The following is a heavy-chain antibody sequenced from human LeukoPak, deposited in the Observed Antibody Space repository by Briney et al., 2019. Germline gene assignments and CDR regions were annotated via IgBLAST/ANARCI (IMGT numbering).Heavy chain of an antibody. CDR1: GFTFSSYG. CDR3: ARAPCGVGDYDILTGSGCMDV. D-gene: IGHD3-9*01. CDR2: IWYDGSNK. J-gene: IGHJ6*03. Sequence: GGSLRLSCAASGFTFSSYGMHWVRQAPGKGLEWVAVIWYDGSNKYYADSVKGRFTISRDNSKNTLYLQMNSLRAEDTAVYYCARAPCGVGDYDILTGSGCMDVWGKGTTVTVSS. V-gene: IGHV3-33*01.